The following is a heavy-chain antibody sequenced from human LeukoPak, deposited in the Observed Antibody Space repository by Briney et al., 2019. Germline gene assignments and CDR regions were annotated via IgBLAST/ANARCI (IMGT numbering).Heavy chain of an antibody. Sequence: PGGSLRLSCAASGFTVSSYYMSWVRQTPGKGLEWVSIIYSGGSTYYADSMKGRFTISRDNSQNTVYLQMNSPRGEDTAVYYCARAGVIAIFDYWGQGTLVTVSS. V-gene: IGHV3-66*02. J-gene: IGHJ4*02. D-gene: IGHD2-21*01. CDR2: IYSGGST. CDR1: GFTVSSYY. CDR3: ARAGVIAIFDY.